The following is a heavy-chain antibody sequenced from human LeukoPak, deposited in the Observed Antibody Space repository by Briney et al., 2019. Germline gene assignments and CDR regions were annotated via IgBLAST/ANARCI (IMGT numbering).Heavy chain of an antibody. D-gene: IGHD3-10*01. Sequence: SETLSLTCTVSGGSINSYYWSWIRQPPGKGLECIWYIHYTGSTNYNPSLKSRVTISVDTSNSQFSLKLSPVTAADTAIYYCARGGYYGSGNDFRFDPWGQETLVTVSS. CDR1: GGSINSYY. V-gene: IGHV4-59*01. CDR2: IHYTGST. J-gene: IGHJ5*02. CDR3: ARGGYYGSGNDFRFDP.